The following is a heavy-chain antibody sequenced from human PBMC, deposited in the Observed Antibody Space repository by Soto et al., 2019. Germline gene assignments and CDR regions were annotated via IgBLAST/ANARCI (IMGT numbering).Heavy chain of an antibody. CDR1: GDSVSSNNAA. D-gene: IGHD6-25*01. CDR2: TYYRSKWYN. J-gene: IGHJ4*02. CDR3: ARGGGPQFD. Sequence: QVQLQQSGPGLVKPSQTLSLTCAISGDSVSSNNAAWNWSRQSPSRGLEWLGRTYYRSKWYNDYAVSVKSRIPIIADTSKNQFSLQLNSVTPEDTAVYYCARGGGPQFDWGQGTLVTVSS. V-gene: IGHV6-1*01.